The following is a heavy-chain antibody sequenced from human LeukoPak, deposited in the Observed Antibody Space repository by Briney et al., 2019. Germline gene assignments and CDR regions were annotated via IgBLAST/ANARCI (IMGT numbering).Heavy chain of an antibody. Sequence: SETLSLTCAVSGASITSCYWSCVRQSAGKGLEWIGRLYTTGTTNYNRSLKSRVIMSGDSSKNQLSLTLTSVTAADTAVYYCVRDGANWEEPNDAFDTWGQGTLVTVSS. CDR1: GASITSCY. J-gene: IGHJ3*02. D-gene: IGHD1-26*01. CDR3: VRDGANWEEPNDAFDT. V-gene: IGHV4-4*07. CDR2: LYTTGTT.